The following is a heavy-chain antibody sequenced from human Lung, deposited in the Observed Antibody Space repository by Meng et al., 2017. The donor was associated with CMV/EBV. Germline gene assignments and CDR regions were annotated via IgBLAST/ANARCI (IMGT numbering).Heavy chain of an antibody. CDR2: LIPILNAP. V-gene: IGHV1-69*10. CDR1: GDMFSTYA. Sequence: SVKVSXKASGDMFSTYAITWVRQAPGQGLEWMGELIPILNAPNYAQKFQGRVRITADKSTTTAYMELSSLRSDDTAVYYCARALREYSSSSSDSWGQGTXVNVAS. D-gene: IGHD6-6*01. CDR3: ARALREYSSSSSDS. J-gene: IGHJ4*02.